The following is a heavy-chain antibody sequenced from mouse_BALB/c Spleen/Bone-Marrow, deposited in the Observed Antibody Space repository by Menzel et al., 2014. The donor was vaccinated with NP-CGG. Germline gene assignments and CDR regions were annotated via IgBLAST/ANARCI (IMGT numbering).Heavy chain of an antibody. J-gene: IGHJ3*01. Sequence: QVQLQQSGPQLVRPGASVKISCKAPGYSFTSYWMHWVKQRPGQGLEWIGMIDPSDSETRLNQKFKDKATLTVDRSSSTAYMQLSSPTSEDSALYYCSYGSRAYWGQGTLVTVSA. D-gene: IGHD1-1*01. CDR2: IDPSDSET. V-gene: IGHV1S127*01. CDR3: SYGSRAY. CDR1: GYSFTSYW.